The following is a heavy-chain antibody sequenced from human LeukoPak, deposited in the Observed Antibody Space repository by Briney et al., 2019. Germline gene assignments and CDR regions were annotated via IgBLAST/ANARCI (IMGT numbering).Heavy chain of an antibody. J-gene: IGHJ5*02. CDR1: GGSISSSSYY. CDR3: ARHGTSGTNLNWFDP. Sequence: SETLSLTCTVSGGSISSSSYYWGWIRQPPGKGLELIGNIYYSGSTYYNPSLKSRVTISVDTSKNQFSLKLSSVTAADTAVYYCARHGTSGTNLNWFDPWGQGTLVTVSS. CDR2: IYYSGST. D-gene: IGHD1-1*01. V-gene: IGHV4-39*07.